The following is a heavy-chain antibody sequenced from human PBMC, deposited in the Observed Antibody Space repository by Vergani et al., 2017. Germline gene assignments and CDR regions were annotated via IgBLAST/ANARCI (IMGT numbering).Heavy chain of an antibody. CDR2: INHRGST. J-gene: IGHJ4*02. V-gene: IGHV4-34*01. Sequence: QVQLQQWGAGLVKPSETLSLTCDVYGGSFSGHYWSWIRQPPGKGLEWIGEINHRGSTNYNPSLKSRVTISVDTSKNQFSLKLSSVTAADTAVYYCARGLFYCSSTSCYNPFDYWGQGTLVTVSS. D-gene: IGHD2-2*02. CDR3: ARGLFYCSSTSCYNPFDY. CDR1: GGSFSGHY.